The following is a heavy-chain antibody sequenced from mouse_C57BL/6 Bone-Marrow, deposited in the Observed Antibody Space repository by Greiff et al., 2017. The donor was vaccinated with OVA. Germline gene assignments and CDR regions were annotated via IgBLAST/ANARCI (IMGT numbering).Heavy chain of an antibody. D-gene: IGHD2-1*01. CDR3: ARDLYYGYAMDY. J-gene: IGHJ4*01. V-gene: IGHV1-26*01. CDR2: INPNNGGT. Sequence: VQLKQSGPELVKPGASVKISCKASGYTFTDYYMNWVKQSHGKSLEWIGDINPNNGGTSYNQKFKGKATLTVDKSSSTAYMELRSLTSEDSAVYYCARDLYYGYAMDYWGQGTSVTVSS. CDR1: GYTFTDYY.